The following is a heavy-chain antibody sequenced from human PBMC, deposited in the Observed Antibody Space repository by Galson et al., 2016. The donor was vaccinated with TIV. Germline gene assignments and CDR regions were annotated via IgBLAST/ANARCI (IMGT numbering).Heavy chain of an antibody. V-gene: IGHV1-2*04. CDR3: ARIVYGSRALDV. D-gene: IGHD4-17*01. CDR2: INPKSGDT. CDR1: GYTFTGNY. J-gene: IGHJ6*02. Sequence: SVKVSCKASGYTFTGNYMHWVRQAPGQGLEWMGWINPKSGDTSYAQKFQDWVNMTRDMSISTVYMELSRLRSDDTAVYYCARIVYGSRALDVWGQGTTVTVSS.